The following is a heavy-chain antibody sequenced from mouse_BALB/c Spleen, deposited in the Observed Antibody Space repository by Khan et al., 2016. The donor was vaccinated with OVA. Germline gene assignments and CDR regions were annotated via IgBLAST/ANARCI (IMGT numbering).Heavy chain of an antibody. J-gene: IGHJ2*01. Sequence: EVELVESGGGLVKPGGSLKLSCAASGFAFSSYSMSWVRQTPEKRLAWVATITSGGSYTYYPDSVKGRFTISRDHAKNTLYLQMSSLKSEDTAMYDCTRDRNYYGSSFYFDYWGQGTTRTVSS. D-gene: IGHD1-1*01. V-gene: IGHV5-6-4*01. CDR2: ITSGGSYT. CDR3: TRDRNYYGSSFYFDY. CDR1: GFAFSSYS.